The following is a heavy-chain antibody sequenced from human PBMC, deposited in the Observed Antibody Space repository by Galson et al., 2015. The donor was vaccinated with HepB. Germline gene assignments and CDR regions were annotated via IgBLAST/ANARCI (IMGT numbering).Heavy chain of an antibody. CDR3: SKGGPGRIFMMINRSLGFDP. D-gene: IGHD3-16*01. CDR2: ISYDGSYK. J-gene: IGHJ5*02. CDR1: RFTFSNYG. Sequence: SLRLSCAASRFTFSNYGIHWVRQAPGKGLEWLAVISYDGSYKYYADSVKGRFTVSRDSSRSTLYLQMNSLGTEDTAVYYCSKGGPGRIFMMINRSLGFDPWGQGTLVTVSS. V-gene: IGHV3-30*18.